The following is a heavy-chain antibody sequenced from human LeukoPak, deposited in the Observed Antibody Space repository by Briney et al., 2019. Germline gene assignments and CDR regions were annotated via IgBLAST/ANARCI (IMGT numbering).Heavy chain of an antibody. V-gene: IGHV5-51*01. D-gene: IGHD3-22*01. J-gene: IGHJ4*02. Sequence: GESLKISCKGSGXSFPNYWIAWVRQMPGKGLEWMGIIYPGDSDTTYSPSFQGQVTISADKSISTAYLQWSSLEASDTAMYYCARRIYYDNGGSYFDYWGQGTLLTVSS. CDR2: IYPGDSDT. CDR3: ARRIYYDNGGSYFDY. CDR1: GXSFPNYW.